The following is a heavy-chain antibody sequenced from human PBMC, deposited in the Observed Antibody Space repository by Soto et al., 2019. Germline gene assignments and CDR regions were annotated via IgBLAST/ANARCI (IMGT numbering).Heavy chain of an antibody. CDR2: ITGSGAGS. CDR1: GFTFSSYA. D-gene: IGHD6-13*01. V-gene: IGHV3-23*01. Sequence: EVQLLESGGGWLQPGGSLRLSCAASGFTFSSYAMNWVRQAPGKGLEWVSGITGSGAGSYYSDSVKGRFTISRDNSKNTLYLHMCSLRAEDTAVYYCAKAYSNSWPNDWFDPWGHGILVTVSS. CDR3: AKAYSNSWPNDWFDP. J-gene: IGHJ5*02.